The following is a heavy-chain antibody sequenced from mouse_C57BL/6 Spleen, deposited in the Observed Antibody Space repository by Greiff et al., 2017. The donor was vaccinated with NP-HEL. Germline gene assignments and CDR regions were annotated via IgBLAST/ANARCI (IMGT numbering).Heavy chain of an antibody. J-gene: IGHJ1*03. Sequence: VQLQQPGAELVKPGASVKLSCKASGYTFTSYWMHWVKQRPGQGLEWIGMIHPNSGSTNYNEKFKSKATLTVDKSSSTAYMQLSSLTSEDSAVYYCARSESRTRYFDVWGTGTTVTVSS. CDR2: IHPNSGST. CDR1: GYTFTSYW. D-gene: IGHD1-1*01. V-gene: IGHV1-64*01. CDR3: ARSESRTRYFDV.